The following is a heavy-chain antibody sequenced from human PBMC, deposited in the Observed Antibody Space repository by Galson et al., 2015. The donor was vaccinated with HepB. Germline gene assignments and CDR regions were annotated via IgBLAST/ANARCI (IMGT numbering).Heavy chain of an antibody. CDR1: GFTFSNYA. J-gene: IGHJ4*02. CDR2: ISGSGATT. D-gene: IGHD2-15*01. Sequence: SLRLSCAASGFTFSNYALNWVRQGPGKRLEWVAAISGSGATTYYVESVKGRFTISRDNSKNTLHLEMNSLRADDTAVYYCAKANYPGYCSGERSGNCFPLYNFDCWGQGTLVTVSS. CDR3: AKANYPGYCSGERSGNCFPLYNFDC. V-gene: IGHV3-23*01.